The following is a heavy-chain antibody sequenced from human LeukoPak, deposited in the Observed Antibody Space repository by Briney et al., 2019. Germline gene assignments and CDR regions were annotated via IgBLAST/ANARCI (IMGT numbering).Heavy chain of an antibody. CDR3: AGGPLRYHYYGLDV. V-gene: IGHV3-48*04. J-gene: IGHJ6*02. Sequence: GGSLRLSCAASGFTFSSYAMSWVRQAPGKGLECVSYISSTSSIYYADSVKGRFTVSRDNAKQSLYLQMNSLRAEDTAVYYCAGGPLRYHYYGLDVWGQGTTVTVSS. CDR1: GFTFSSYA. D-gene: IGHD1-14*01. CDR2: ISSTSSI.